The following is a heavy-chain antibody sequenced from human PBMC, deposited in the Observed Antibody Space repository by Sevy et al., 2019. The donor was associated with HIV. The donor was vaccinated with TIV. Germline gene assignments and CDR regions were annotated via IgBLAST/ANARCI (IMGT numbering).Heavy chain of an antibody. D-gene: IGHD2-15*01. CDR1: GSTLSKLS. J-gene: IGHJ4*02. CDR3: ATGLPGEYVDCSSCYSDYFAY. Sequence: ASVKVSCKVSGSTLSKLSMHWVRQAPGKGLEWMGRFDPEDGETIYSQKFQGRVTMTEDTSTDTAYMELSSLRSEDTAVYYCATGLPGEYVDCSSCYSDYFAYWGQGTLVTVSS. V-gene: IGHV1-24*01. CDR2: FDPEDGET.